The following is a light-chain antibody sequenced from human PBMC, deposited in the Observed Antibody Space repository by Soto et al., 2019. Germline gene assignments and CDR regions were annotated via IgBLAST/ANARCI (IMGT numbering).Light chain of an antibody. Sequence: QSALTQPRSVSGAPGQSVTISSTGTRSDVGAYNYVSWYQQHPGKAPKIMIYDVTKRPSAVPDRFSGSKSGNTASLTISGLQADDEADYYCCSFAGTYTYVFGTGTKVTVL. CDR3: CSFAGTYTYV. J-gene: IGLJ1*01. CDR2: DVT. CDR1: RSDVGAYNY. V-gene: IGLV2-11*01.